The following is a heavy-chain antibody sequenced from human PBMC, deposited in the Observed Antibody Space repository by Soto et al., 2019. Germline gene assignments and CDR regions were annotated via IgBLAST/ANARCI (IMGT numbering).Heavy chain of an antibody. J-gene: IGHJ6*02. CDR3: XXXSSIAGXXYGMDV. V-gene: IGHV4-31*01. D-gene: IGHD6-6*01. Sequence: QVQLQESGPGLVKPSQTLSLTCTVSGGSISSGGYYWTWIRQHPGKGLEWIGYNYYSGITYYNPSLKIXVXIXXDXXXXXXXXXXXXXXXXXXXXXXXXXXSSIAGXXYGMDVWGQGTTVTVSS. CDR1: GGSISSGGYY. CDR2: NYYSGIT.